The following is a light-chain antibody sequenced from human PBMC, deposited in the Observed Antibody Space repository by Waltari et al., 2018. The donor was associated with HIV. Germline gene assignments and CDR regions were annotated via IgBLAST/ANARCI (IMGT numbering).Light chain of an antibody. CDR1: SSDVGGYNF. V-gene: IGLV2-8*01. CDR3: SSYAGGNNLV. CDR2: EVT. J-gene: IGLJ2*01. Sequence: QSALTQPPSASGSPGQSVTISCTGTSSDVGGYNFVSWYQQHPGKAPKLMIFEVTKRPSGVPARFAGSKPGNTASLTVSGLQADDEADYYCSSYAGGNNLVFGGGTKLTVL.